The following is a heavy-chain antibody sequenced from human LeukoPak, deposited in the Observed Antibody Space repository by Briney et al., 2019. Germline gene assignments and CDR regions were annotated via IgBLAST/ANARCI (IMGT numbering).Heavy chain of an antibody. J-gene: IGHJ5*02. CDR3: ATDQGYSGYDP. Sequence: QSGGSLRLSCAASGFTFSSYWMHWVRQAPGKGLVWVSRINSDGSSTSYADSVKGRFTISRDNAKNTLYLQMNSLRAEDTAVYYCATDQGYSGYDPWGQGTLVTVSS. D-gene: IGHD5-12*01. V-gene: IGHV3-74*01. CDR2: INSDGSST. CDR1: GFTFSSYW.